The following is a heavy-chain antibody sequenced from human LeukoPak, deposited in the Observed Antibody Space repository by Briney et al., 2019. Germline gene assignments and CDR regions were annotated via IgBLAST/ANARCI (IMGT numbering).Heavy chain of an antibody. Sequence: ASVKVSCKASGYTFTGYYMHWVRQAPGQGLEWTGRINPNSGGTNYAQKFQGRVTMTRDTSISTAYMELSRLRSDDTAVYYCARFEGRDGYNYVVYWGQGTLVTVSS. J-gene: IGHJ4*02. CDR1: GYTFTGYY. V-gene: IGHV1-2*06. CDR2: INPNSGGT. D-gene: IGHD5-24*01. CDR3: ARFEGRDGYNYVVY.